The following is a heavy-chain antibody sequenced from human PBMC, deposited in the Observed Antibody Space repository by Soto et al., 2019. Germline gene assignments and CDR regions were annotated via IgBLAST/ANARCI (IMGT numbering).Heavy chain of an antibody. CDR3: ASREYSGYDNRNWFDP. D-gene: IGHD5-12*01. CDR2: INHSGST. V-gene: IGHV4-34*01. J-gene: IGHJ5*02. CDR1: GGSFSGYY. Sequence: PSETLSLTCAVYGGSFSGYYWSWIRQPPGKGLEWIGEINHSGSTNYNPSLKSRVTISVDTSKNQFSLKLSSVTAADTAVYYCASREYSGYDNRNWFDPWGQGTLVTVSS.